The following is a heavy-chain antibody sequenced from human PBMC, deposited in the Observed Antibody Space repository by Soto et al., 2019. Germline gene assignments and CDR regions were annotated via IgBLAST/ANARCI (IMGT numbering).Heavy chain of an antibody. Sequence: KSSETLSLTCTVSGGSISGYYWSWIRQPPGKGLEWIGYIYYSGRTNYSPSFKSRVTISVDTSKSQFSLEMASVTAADTAVYYCARANLRSGWTFDHWGQGSPVTVSS. CDR3: ARANLRSGWTFDH. V-gene: IGHV4-59*12. J-gene: IGHJ4*02. CDR2: IYYSGRT. CDR1: GGSISGYY. D-gene: IGHD6-19*01.